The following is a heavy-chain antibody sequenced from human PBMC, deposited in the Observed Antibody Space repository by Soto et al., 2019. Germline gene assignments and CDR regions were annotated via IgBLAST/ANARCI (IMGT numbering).Heavy chain of an antibody. Sequence: PGGSLRLSCAASGFTFSDYYINWVRQAPGKRLEWVGRTRNKANSYTTDYAAFVKGRFTISRDDSKNLIYLQMNSLKTEDTAVYYCAREGSSSGPDYEYWGQGTLVTVS. V-gene: IGHV3-72*01. CDR3: AREGSSSGPDYEY. D-gene: IGHD3-22*01. CDR2: TRNKANSYTT. CDR1: GFTFSDYY. J-gene: IGHJ4*02.